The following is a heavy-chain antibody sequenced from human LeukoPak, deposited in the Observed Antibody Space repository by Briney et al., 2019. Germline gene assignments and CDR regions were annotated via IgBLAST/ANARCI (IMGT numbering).Heavy chain of an antibody. J-gene: IGHJ4*02. V-gene: IGHV3-15*01. Sequence: GGSLRLSCAASGFTFSNAWMSWVRQAPGKGLEWVGRIKSKTDGGTTDYAAPVKGRFTILRDDSKSTLYLQMNSLKTEDTAVYYCTTAGGFWAYVFDYWGQGTLVTVSS. CDR3: TTAGGFWAYVFDY. D-gene: IGHD3-16*01. CDR2: IKSKTDGGTT. CDR1: GFTFSNAW.